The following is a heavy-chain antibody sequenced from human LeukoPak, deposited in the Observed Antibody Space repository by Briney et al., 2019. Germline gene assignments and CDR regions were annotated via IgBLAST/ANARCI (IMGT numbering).Heavy chain of an antibody. J-gene: IGHJ4*02. D-gene: IGHD2-8*01. Sequence: GGSLRLSCVASGFTFSSYGMPWVRQAPGKGLEWVAFIRYDGSNKYYADSVKGRFTISRDNSKNTLYMQVNSLRAEDTAVYYCAKESRRYCTSGVCPFDYWGQGTLVTVSS. V-gene: IGHV3-30*02. CDR3: AKESRRYCTSGVCPFDY. CDR1: GFTFSSYG. CDR2: IRYDGSNK.